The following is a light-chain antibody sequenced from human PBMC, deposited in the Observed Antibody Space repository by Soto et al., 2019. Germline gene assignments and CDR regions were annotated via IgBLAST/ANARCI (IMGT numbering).Light chain of an antibody. J-gene: IGKJ2*01. V-gene: IGKV1-39*01. CDR3: QQSYSTPYT. CDR1: QTISSN. Sequence: DIQMTQSPSSLSASVGDRVTITCRASQTISSNLNWYQQKPGKAPKLLIYAASSLQSGVPSRFSGSGSGTGFTLTISSLRPDDFSTYYCQQSYSTPYTFGQVTNLEIK. CDR2: AAS.